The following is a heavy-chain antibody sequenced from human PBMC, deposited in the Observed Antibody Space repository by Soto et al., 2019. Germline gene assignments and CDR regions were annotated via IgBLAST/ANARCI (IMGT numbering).Heavy chain of an antibody. Sequence: QLQLQESGSGLVKPSQTLSLTCAVSGGSISSGGYSWSWLRQPPGKGLEWIGYIFHSGSTYYNPSLNGRVTXAXAXTXXHLSPELSSVTAADTAVYYCAREGGSGRPAWCFNVWGRGTLVTVSS. D-gene: IGHD1-26*01. CDR3: AREGGSGRPAWCFNV. J-gene: IGHJ2*01. CDR1: GGSISSGGYS. CDR2: IFHSGST. V-gene: IGHV4-30-2*01.